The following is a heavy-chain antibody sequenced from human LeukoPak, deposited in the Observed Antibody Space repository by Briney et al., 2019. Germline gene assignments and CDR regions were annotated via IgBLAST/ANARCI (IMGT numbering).Heavy chain of an antibody. CDR2: ISSSSSYI. Sequence: PGGSLRLSSAASGFTFSSYSVNWVRQAPGKGLEWVSSISSSSSYIYYADSVKGRFTISRDNAKNSLYLQMNSLRAEDTAVYYCARKNDYGDYVPDYWGQGTLVTVSS. CDR3: ARKNDYGDYVPDY. V-gene: IGHV3-21*01. D-gene: IGHD4-17*01. CDR1: GFTFSSYS. J-gene: IGHJ4*02.